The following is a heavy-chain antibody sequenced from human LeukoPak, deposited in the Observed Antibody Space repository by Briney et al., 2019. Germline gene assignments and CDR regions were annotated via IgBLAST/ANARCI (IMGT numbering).Heavy chain of an antibody. D-gene: IGHD6-13*01. V-gene: IGHV4-34*01. CDR3: ARGVYIAAAQYAY. CDR2: INHSGST. Sequence: SETLSLTCAVYGGSFSGYYWSWIRQPPGKGLGWIGEINHSGSTNYNPSLKSRITISVDTSKNQFSLKLSSVTAADTAVYYCARGVYIAAAQYAYWGQGTLVTVSS. CDR1: GGSFSGYY. J-gene: IGHJ4*02.